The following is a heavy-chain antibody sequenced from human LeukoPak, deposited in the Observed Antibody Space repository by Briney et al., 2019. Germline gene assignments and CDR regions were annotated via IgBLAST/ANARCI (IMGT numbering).Heavy chain of an antibody. CDR3: AKDLVPWFGGGSNWFDP. CDR1: GFTFSSYA. CDR2: ISGSGGST. J-gene: IGHJ5*02. Sequence: PGGSLRLSCAASGFTFSSYAMSWVRQAPGKGLEWVSAISGSGGSTYYADSVKGRFTISRDNSKNTLYLQMNSLRAEDTAVYYCAKDLVPWFGGGSNWFDPWGQGTLVTVSS. V-gene: IGHV3-23*01. D-gene: IGHD3-10*01.